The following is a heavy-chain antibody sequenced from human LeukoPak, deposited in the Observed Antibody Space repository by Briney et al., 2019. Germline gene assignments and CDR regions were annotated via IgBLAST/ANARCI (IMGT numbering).Heavy chain of an antibody. CDR2: IGGSGGST. J-gene: IGHJ3*02. CDR3: AKDKIRSFPTRTREYSGYDGSVAFDI. Sequence: PRRSLRLSCAASGFTFSSYAMSSVRQAPGKRLEWVSAIGGSGGSTYYADSVKGRFTISRDNSKNTLYLQMNSLRAEDTAVYYCAKDKIRSFPTRTREYSGYDGSVAFDIWGQGTMVTVSS. D-gene: IGHD5-12*01. CDR1: GFTFSSYA. V-gene: IGHV3-23*01.